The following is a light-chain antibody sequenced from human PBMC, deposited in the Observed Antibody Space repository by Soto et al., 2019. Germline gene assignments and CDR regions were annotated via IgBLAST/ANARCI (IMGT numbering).Light chain of an antibody. Sequence: DIQMTQSPSTLSASVGDRVTITCRASQSISSWLAWYQQKPGKAPKLLIYDASSLESGVPSRFSGSGTGTEFTLTISRLQHDDFATYYCQQYNSYAPVTFGQGTKLEIK. CDR3: QQYNSYAPVT. CDR2: DAS. J-gene: IGKJ2*01. V-gene: IGKV1-5*01. CDR1: QSISSW.